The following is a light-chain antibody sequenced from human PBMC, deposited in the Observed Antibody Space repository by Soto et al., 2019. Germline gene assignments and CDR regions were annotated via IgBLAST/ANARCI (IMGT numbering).Light chain of an antibody. CDR1: SSNIGSNY. CDR3: AAWDDSLNGYI. Sequence: HSVLTQPPSASGTPGQGVTSACSGSSSNIGSNYVYWYQHLPGAAPKVLIYENSQRPSGVPDRFSGSKSGTSASLAISGLRSEDEGDYYCAAWDDSLNGYIFATGTKVTVL. CDR2: ENS. J-gene: IGLJ1*01. V-gene: IGLV1-47*01.